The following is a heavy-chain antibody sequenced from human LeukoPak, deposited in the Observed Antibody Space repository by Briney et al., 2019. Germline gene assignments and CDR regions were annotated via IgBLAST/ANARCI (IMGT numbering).Heavy chain of an antibody. J-gene: IGHJ5*02. V-gene: IGHV4-31*03. Sequence: PSQTLSLTCTVSGGSISSGGYYWSWIRPHPGKGLEWIGYIHYNGDTYYNPSLKSRVTISVDTSKNQFSLKLSSVTAADTAVFYCARGAMGGANWFDHWGQGTLVTVSS. D-gene: IGHD5-18*01. CDR3: ARGAMGGANWFDH. CDR1: GGSISSGGYY. CDR2: IHYNGDT.